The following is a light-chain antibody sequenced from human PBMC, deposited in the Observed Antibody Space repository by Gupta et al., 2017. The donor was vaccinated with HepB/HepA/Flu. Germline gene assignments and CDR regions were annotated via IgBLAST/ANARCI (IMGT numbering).Light chain of an antibody. CDR1: QSVSSDH. Sequence: EIVLTQSQGSLSLSPGERVTLSCKASQSVSSDHLAWYQQKTGQAPRLLIYGAFNRATGIPDTFSGSGSGTDFTLTISRLEPEDFAVYYCQQYGSSYTFGQGTKLEIK. CDR2: GAF. CDR3: QQYGSSYT. J-gene: IGKJ2*01. V-gene: IGKV3-20*01.